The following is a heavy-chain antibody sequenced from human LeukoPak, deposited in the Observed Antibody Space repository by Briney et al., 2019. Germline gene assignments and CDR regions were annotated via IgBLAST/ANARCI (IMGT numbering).Heavy chain of an antibody. V-gene: IGHV1-2*02. CDR1: GYTFTVYY. Sequence: GASVKVSRKASGYTFTVYYLHWVRQAPGQGLEWMGWINPNSGGSNYAQKFQGRVTMTRDTSISTAYMELSRLRSDDTAVYYCARDGNWGSLRGAFDIWGQGTIVTVSS. D-gene: IGHD7-27*01. CDR3: ARDGNWGSLRGAFDI. CDR2: INPNSGGS. J-gene: IGHJ3*02.